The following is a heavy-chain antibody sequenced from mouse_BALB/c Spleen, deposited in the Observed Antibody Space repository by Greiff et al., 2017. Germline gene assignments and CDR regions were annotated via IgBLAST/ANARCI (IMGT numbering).Heavy chain of an antibody. J-gene: IGHJ1*01. Sequence: VQLQQSGPSLVKPSQTLSLTCSVTGDSITSGYWNWIRKFPGNKLEYMGYISYSGSTYYNPSLKSRISITRDTSKNQYYLQLNSVTTEDTATYYCARKGIRYDEGYWYFDVWGAGTTVTVSA. CDR3: ARKGIRYDEGYWYFDV. CDR1: GDSITSGY. D-gene: IGHD2-14*01. CDR2: ISYSGST. V-gene: IGHV3-8*02.